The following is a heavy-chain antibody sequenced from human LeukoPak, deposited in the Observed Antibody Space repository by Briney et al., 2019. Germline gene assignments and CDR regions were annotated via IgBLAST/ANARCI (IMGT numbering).Heavy chain of an antibody. V-gene: IGHV3-30*01. D-gene: IGHD5-12*01. CDR3: ARSQMEWLRFLDY. CDR1: GFTFSSFA. CDR2: ISYDGSNK. J-gene: IGHJ4*02. Sequence: GGVLRLSCAAPGFTFSSFAMQWGRPGPGQGVGWGAVISYDGSNKYYADSVKGRFTISRDNSKNTLYLQMNSLRAEDTAVYYCARSQMEWLRFLDYWGQGTLVTVSS.